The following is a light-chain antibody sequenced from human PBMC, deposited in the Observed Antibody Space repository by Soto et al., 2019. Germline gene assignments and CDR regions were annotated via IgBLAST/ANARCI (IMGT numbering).Light chain of an antibody. Sequence: EIVLTQSPGTLSLSPGERATLSCRASHSVSSSYLAWYQQKPGQAPRLLIYGASSRATGIPDRFSGSGSGTDFTLTISRLEPEDFAVYYCQQCGSSPLTFGGGTKVDIK. CDR3: QQCGSSPLT. CDR1: HSVSSSY. V-gene: IGKV3-20*01. CDR2: GAS. J-gene: IGKJ4*01.